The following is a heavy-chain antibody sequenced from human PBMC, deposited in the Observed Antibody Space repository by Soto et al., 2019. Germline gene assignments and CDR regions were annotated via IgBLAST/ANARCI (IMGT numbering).Heavy chain of an antibody. CDR3: ARIRADGDNHIWFDP. Sequence: QVTLKESGPVLLKPTETLTLTCTVSGFSLSNARMGVSWIRQPPGKALEWLAHIFSNDEKSYSTSLKSRLTISEDTSKSQVVLTMTNMDPVDTATYYCARIRADGDNHIWFDPWGQGTLVTVSS. D-gene: IGHD4-17*01. CDR2: IFSNDEK. J-gene: IGHJ5*02. V-gene: IGHV2-26*01. CDR1: GFSLSNARMG.